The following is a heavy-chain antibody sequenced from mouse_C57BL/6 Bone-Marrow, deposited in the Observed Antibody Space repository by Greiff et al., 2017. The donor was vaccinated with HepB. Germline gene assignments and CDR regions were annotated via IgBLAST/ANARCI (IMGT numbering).Heavy chain of an antibody. CDR2: IHPSDSDT. V-gene: IGHV1-74*01. Sequence: QVQLKQPGAELVKPGASVKVSCKASGYTFTSYWMHWVKQRPGQGLEWIGRIHPSDSDTNYNQKFKGKATLTVDKSSSTAYMQLSSLTSEDSAVYYCAIFITTVVAGKNYFDYWGQGTTLTVSS. D-gene: IGHD1-1*01. J-gene: IGHJ2*01. CDR1: GYTFTSYW. CDR3: AIFITTVVAGKNYFDY.